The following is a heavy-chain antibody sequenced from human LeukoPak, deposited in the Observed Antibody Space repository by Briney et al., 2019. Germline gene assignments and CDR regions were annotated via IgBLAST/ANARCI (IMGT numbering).Heavy chain of an antibody. CDR2: IYYSGST. J-gene: IGHJ4*02. Sequence: PSETLSLTCTVSGGSISSSSYYWGWIRQPPGKGLEWIGSIYYSGSTYYNPSLKSRVTISVDTSKNQLSLKLSSVTAADTAVYYCARQKRPSMYSSSGGHWGQGTLVTVSS. D-gene: IGHD6-6*01. V-gene: IGHV4-39*01. CDR1: GGSISSSSYY. CDR3: ARQKRPSMYSSSGGH.